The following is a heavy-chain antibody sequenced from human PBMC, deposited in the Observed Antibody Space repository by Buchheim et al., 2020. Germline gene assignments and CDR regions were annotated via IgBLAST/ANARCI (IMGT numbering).Heavy chain of an antibody. J-gene: IGHJ6*02. Sequence: QVQLQQWGAGLLKPSETLSLTCAVYGGSFSGYYWSWIRQPPGKGLEWIGEINHGGSTNDNPSLQSRVTISIDTSKKPFPLKVSSVTAADTAVYYCARGEYSSSSLRLYGMDVWGQGTT. D-gene: IGHD6-6*01. CDR3: ARGEYSSSSLRLYGMDV. CDR2: INHGGST. V-gene: IGHV4-34*01. CDR1: GGSFSGYY.